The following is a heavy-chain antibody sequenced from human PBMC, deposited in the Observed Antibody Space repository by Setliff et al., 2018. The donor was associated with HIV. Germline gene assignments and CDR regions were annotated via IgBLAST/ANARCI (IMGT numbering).Heavy chain of an antibody. Sequence: PGGSMRLSCVASGFNFRDFAMYWVRQAPGKGLEGVSAISYDGSRIHYADSVKGRFTISRDNSKNTLYLQVNSLRPEDTAVYHCASARIPTGGTSTSFDYWGQGTLVTVSS. V-gene: IGHV3-30*03. CDR2: ISYDGSRI. CDR1: GFNFRDFA. CDR3: ASARIPTGGTSTSFDY. D-gene: IGHD1-1*01. J-gene: IGHJ4*02.